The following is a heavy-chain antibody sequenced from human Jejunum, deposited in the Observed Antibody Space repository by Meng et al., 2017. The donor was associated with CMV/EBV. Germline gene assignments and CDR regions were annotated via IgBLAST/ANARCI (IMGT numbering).Heavy chain of an antibody. Sequence: LAGAGSGFAFRSYARSWVRQAPGKGPEWVSFILGGGSSTYYAESVKGRFSISKDDSKHTLYLQMNSLRVEDTAVYYCTRESGYLIWGQGTTVTVSS. J-gene: IGHJ6*02. V-gene: IGHV3-23*03. D-gene: IGHD5-12*01. CDR2: ILGGGSST. CDR3: TRESGYLI. CDR1: GFAFRSYA.